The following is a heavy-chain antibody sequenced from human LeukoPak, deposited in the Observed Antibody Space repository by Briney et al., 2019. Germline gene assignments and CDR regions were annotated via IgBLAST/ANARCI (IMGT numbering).Heavy chain of an antibody. J-gene: IGHJ4*02. CDR1: GFTFSDYY. CDR3: ARAITYYYDSSGYGFDY. V-gene: IGHV3-11*04. CDR2: ISSSGSTI. Sequence: GGSLRLSCAASGFTFSDYYMSWIRQAPGKGLEWVSYISSSGSTIYYADSVKGRFTISRDNAKNSLYLQMNGLRAEDTAVYYCARAITYYYDSSGYGFDYWGQGTLVTVSS. D-gene: IGHD3-22*01.